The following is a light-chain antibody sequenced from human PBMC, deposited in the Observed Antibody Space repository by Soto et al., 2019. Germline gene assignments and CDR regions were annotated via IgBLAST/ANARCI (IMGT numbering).Light chain of an antibody. CDR1: SSNIGGGFD. CDR2: GNS. CDR3: QSYASSLSVV. V-gene: IGLV1-40*01. Sequence: QSVLTQPPSVSGAPGQRVTISCTGSSSNIGGGFDVHWYQQLPGIAPKLLIYGNSNRPSGVPDRFSGSKSGTSGSLAITGLQAEDEADYYCQSYASSLSVVFGGGTKLTVL. J-gene: IGLJ2*01.